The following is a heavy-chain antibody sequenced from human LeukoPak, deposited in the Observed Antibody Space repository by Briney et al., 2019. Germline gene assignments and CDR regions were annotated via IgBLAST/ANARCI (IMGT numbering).Heavy chain of an antibody. CDR1: GGSISSSIYY. V-gene: IGHV4-39*07. CDR3: ARRVARTGIYAFDI. Sequence: SETLSLTCIVSGGSISSSIYYWAWVRQPPGKGLEWIGTVFYNGATQYSPSLRSRVTMSVDTSKIQFSLKLSSVTAADTAVYYCARRVARTGIYAFDIWGQGTMVTVSS. J-gene: IGHJ3*02. D-gene: IGHD1-1*01. CDR2: VFYNGAT.